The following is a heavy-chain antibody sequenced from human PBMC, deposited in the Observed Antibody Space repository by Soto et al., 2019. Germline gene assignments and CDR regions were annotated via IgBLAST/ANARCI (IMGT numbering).Heavy chain of an antibody. CDR3: ARVGPSSGWLNYNWFDP. D-gene: IGHD6-19*01. V-gene: IGHV4-38-2*01. CDR1: GYSISSGYY. Sequence: PSETLSLTCAVSGYSISSGYYWGWIRQPPGKGLEWIGSIYHSGSTYYNPSLKSRVTISVDTSKNQFSLKLSSVTAADTAVYYCARVGPSSGWLNYNWFDPGGQGTLVTVSS. CDR2: IYHSGST. J-gene: IGHJ5*02.